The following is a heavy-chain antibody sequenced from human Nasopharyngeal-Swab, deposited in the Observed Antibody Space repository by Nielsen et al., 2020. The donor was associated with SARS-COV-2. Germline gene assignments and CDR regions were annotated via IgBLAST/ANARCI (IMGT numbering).Heavy chain of an antibody. CDR1: GGSISSSSYY. CDR3: ARISGWSGYYLYYYYYMDV. CDR2: IYYSGST. J-gene: IGHJ6*03. Sequence: GSLRLSCTVSGGSISSSSYYWGWIRQPPGKGLEWIGSIYYSGSTHYNPSLKSRVTISVDTSKNQFSLKLSSVTAADTAVYYCARISGWSGYYLYYYYYMDVWGKGTTVTVSS. V-gene: IGHV4-39*07. D-gene: IGHD3-3*01.